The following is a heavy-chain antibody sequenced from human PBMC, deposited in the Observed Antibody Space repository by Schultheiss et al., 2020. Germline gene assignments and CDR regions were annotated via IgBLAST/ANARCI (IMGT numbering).Heavy chain of an antibody. CDR1: GGSISSYY. CDR3: ARGHYGDKVLGAFDI. D-gene: IGHD4-17*01. V-gene: IGHV4-59*12. CDR2: INHSGST. J-gene: IGHJ3*02. Sequence: SETLSLTCTVSGGSISSYYWSWIRQPAGKGLEWIGEINHSGSTNYNPSLKSRVTISVDTSKNQFSLKLSSVTAADTAVYYCARGHYGDKVLGAFDIWGQGTMVTVSS.